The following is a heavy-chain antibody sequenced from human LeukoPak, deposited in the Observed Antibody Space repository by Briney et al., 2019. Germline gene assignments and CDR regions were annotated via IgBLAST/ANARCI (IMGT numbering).Heavy chain of an antibody. Sequence: GGSLRLSCTASGFTFRSYWMTWVRQAPGKGLEWVANIKQDGSEKHYVDSVKGRFTISRDNAKNTLYLQVNNLRAEDTAVYYCARGPNSNWSGLDFWGQGTLLTVSS. D-gene: IGHD6-6*01. CDR3: ARGPNSNWSGLDF. CDR2: IKQDGSEK. V-gene: IGHV3-7*01. CDR1: GFTFRSYW. J-gene: IGHJ4*02.